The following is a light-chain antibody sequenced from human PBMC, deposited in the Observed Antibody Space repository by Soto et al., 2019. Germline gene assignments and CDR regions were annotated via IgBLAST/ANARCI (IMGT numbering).Light chain of an antibody. Sequence: DFVMTQSPDSLAVSLGARATINCKSSHSVLYSSNNKNYLAWYQQKPGQPPKLLIYWASTRGSGVPDRCSGSGSGRDFTLTISSLQAEDLEVDYGPHYRLAPYSCGQGTKLVIK. CDR3: PHYRLAPYS. J-gene: IGKJ2*03. V-gene: IGKV4-1*01. CDR1: HSVLYSSNNKNY. CDR2: WAS.